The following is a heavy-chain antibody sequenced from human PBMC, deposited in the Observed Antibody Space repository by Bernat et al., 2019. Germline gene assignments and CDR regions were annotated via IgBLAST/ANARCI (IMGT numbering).Heavy chain of an antibody. J-gene: IGHJ4*02. CDR1: GFTFSSYG. V-gene: IGHV3-30*18. Sequence: QVQLVESGGGVVQPGRSLRLSCAASGFTFSSYGMHWVRQAPGKGLEWVAVISYDGSNKYYADSVKGRFTISRDNSKNTLYLQMNSLRAEDPAVYYCAKVESDTAMAIDYWGQGTLVTVSS. D-gene: IGHD5-18*01. CDR2: ISYDGSNK. CDR3: AKVESDTAMAIDY.